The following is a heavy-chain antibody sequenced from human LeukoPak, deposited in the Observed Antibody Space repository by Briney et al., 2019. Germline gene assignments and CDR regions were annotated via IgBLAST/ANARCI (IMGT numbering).Heavy chain of an antibody. J-gene: IGHJ6*02. CDR3: AKDRRLGIVVVVATFGMDV. D-gene: IGHD2-15*01. CDR1: GFTFSSYA. CDR2: ISGSGGST. V-gene: IGHV3-23*01. Sequence: GGSLRLSCAASGFTFSSYAMSWVRQAPGKGLEWVSAISGSGGSTYYADSVKGRFTISRDNSKNTLYLQMNSLRAEDTAVYYCAKDRRLGIVVVVATFGMDVWGQGTTVIVSS.